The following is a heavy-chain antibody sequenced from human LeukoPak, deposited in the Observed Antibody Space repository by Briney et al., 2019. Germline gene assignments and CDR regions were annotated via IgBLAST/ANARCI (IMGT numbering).Heavy chain of an antibody. CDR1: GGSISGSSYY. V-gene: IGHV4-39*01. CDR2: IYYTRST. CDR3: ARGVTMIVVVIHDWYFDL. D-gene: IGHD3-22*01. J-gene: IGHJ2*01. Sequence: LETLSLTCTVSGGSISGSSYYWGWIRQPPGKGLEWIGSIYYTRSTYYNPSLKSRVTISVDTSKNQFSLKLTSVTAADTAVYYCARGVTMIVVVIHDWYFDLWGRGTLVTVSS.